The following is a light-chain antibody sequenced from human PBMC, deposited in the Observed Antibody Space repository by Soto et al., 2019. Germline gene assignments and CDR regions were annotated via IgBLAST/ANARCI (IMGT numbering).Light chain of an antibody. V-gene: IGKV3-11*01. J-gene: IGKJ1*01. CDR1: QSVGSY. CDR3: QQRSSWPRT. CDR2: ETS. Sequence: EIVLTQSPATLSLSPGERATLSCRASQSVGSYLTWYQQKPGQAPRLLIYETSKRATGIPARFSGSGSGTDFTLTISSLEPEDFAVYYCQQRSSWPRTFGQGTKVGIK.